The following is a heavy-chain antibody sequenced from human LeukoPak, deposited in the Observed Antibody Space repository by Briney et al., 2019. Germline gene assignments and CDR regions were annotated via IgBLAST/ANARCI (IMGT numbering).Heavy chain of an antibody. CDR3: AKEGSSSWYGPFKY. J-gene: IGHJ4*02. Sequence: RPGGSLRLSCAASGFTFSSYGMHWVRQAPGKGLEWVAFIRYDGSNKYYADSVKGRFTISRDNSKNTLYLQMNSLRAEDTAVYYCAKEGSSSWYGPFKYWGQGTLVTVSS. CDR2: IRYDGSNK. D-gene: IGHD6-13*01. V-gene: IGHV3-30*02. CDR1: GFTFSSYG.